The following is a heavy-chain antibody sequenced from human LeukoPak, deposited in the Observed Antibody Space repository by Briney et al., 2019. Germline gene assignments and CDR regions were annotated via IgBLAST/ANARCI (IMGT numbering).Heavy chain of an antibody. CDR3: ARGDYYDSSGLDY. V-gene: IGHV3-23*01. Sequence: GGSLRLSCAASGFTFSSYAMNWVRQAPGKGLEWVSAITGSGGRTYYADSVKGRFTISRDNAKNSLYLQMNSLRAEDTAVYYCARGDYYDSSGLDYWGQGTLVTVSS. D-gene: IGHD3-22*01. CDR1: GFTFSSYA. CDR2: ITGSGGRT. J-gene: IGHJ4*02.